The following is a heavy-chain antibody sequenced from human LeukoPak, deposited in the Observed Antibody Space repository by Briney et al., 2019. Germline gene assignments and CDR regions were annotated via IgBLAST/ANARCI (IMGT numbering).Heavy chain of an antibody. V-gene: IGHV1-3*01. J-gene: IGHJ6*02. CDR1: GYTFTNYT. CDR2: FNAGNGNR. CDR3: ASSGDYYYGMDV. Sequence: GASVKVSFKASGYTFTNYTMHWVRQAPGQRLEWMGWFNAGNGNRKYLQKFQGRLTITSDTSASTAYMDLSSLRSEDTAVYYCASSGDYYYGMDVWGQGTTVTVSS. D-gene: IGHD3-10*01.